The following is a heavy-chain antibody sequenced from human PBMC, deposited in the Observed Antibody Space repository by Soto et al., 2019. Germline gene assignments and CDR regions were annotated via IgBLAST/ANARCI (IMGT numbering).Heavy chain of an antibody. CDR1: GFTFSIYA. D-gene: IGHD3-3*01. Sequence: QPGGSLRLSCAASGFTFSIYAMRWVRQAPGKGLEWVSAISGSGGSTYYADSVKGRFTISRDNSKNTLYLQMNSLRAEDTAVYYCAKVYDFWSGYSDYWGQGTLVTVSS. CDR2: ISGSGGST. V-gene: IGHV3-23*01. CDR3: AKVYDFWSGYSDY. J-gene: IGHJ4*02.